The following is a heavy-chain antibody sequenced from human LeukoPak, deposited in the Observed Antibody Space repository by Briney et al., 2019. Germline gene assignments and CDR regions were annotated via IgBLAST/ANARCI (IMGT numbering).Heavy chain of an antibody. J-gene: IGHJ4*02. CDR3: AVARAAPILFDY. D-gene: IGHD2-15*01. CDR2: ISSSSSYI. V-gene: IGHV3-21*01. Sequence: GGSLRLSCAASGFTFSSYSMNWVRQAPGKGLEWVSSISSSSSYIYYADSVKGRFTISRGNAKNSLYLQMNSLRAEDTAVYYCAVARAAPILFDYWGQGTLVTVSS. CDR1: GFTFSSYS.